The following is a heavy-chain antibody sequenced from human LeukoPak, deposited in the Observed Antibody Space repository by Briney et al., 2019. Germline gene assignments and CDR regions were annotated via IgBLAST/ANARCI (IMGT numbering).Heavy chain of an antibody. CDR1: EFALSNYW. CDR3: ARDLTGNLDH. Sequence: PGGSLRLSCADSEFALSNYWVRWGRQAPGKGLVWVSRINIDGRTTSYADSVKGRFTISRDNAKNTVYLQMNSLRAEDTAVYYCARDLTGNLDHWGQGNLVTVSS. V-gene: IGHV3-74*01. D-gene: IGHD1-20*01. J-gene: IGHJ4*02. CDR2: INIDGRTT.